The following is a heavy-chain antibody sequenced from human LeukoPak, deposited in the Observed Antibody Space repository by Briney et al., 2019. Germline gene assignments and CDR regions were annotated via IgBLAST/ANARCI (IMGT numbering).Heavy chain of an antibody. D-gene: IGHD5-24*01. CDR1: GYTFTTSW. Sequence: PGESLQISCQGFGYTFTTSWTGWVRQLPGKGLEWMAIIYAGNSDTKYSPSFQGQVSISTDRSISTAYLQWSSLQASDTAIYFCAILNHPDGRVYWGQGTLVTVSS. J-gene: IGHJ4*02. V-gene: IGHV5-51*01. CDR3: AILNHPDGRVY. CDR2: IYAGNSDT.